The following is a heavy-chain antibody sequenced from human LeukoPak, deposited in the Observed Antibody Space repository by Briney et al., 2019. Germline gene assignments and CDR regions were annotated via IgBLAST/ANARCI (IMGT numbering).Heavy chain of an antibody. CDR1: GFTVSSNY. D-gene: IGHD6-13*01. Sequence: GGSLRLSCAASGFTVSSNYMSWVRQAPGKGLEWVSVIYSGGSTYYADSVKGRFTISRDNSKNTLYLQMNSPRAEDTAVYYCARGAAGRGGYFDYWGQGTLVTVSS. CDR2: IYSGGST. V-gene: IGHV3-53*01. CDR3: ARGAAGRGGYFDY. J-gene: IGHJ4*02.